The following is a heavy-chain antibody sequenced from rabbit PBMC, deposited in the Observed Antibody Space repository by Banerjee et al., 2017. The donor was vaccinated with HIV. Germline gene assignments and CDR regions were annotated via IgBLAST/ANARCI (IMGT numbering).Heavy chain of an antibody. J-gene: IGHJ4*01. CDR3: ARRTGDYYYDL. V-gene: IGHV1S40*01. CDR2: ILTGRT. CDR1: GFSFSSNYY. D-gene: IGHD2-1*01. Sequence: QSLEETGGDLVKPEGSLTLTCAVSGFSFSSNYYMGWVRQAPGKGLELIACILTGRTDYASWAKGRFTITRSTSLNTVTLQLNSLTAADTATYFCARRTGDYYYDLWGPGTLVTVS.